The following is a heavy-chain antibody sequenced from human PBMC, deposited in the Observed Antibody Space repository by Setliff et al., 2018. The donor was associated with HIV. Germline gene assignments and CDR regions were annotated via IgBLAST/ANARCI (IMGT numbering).Heavy chain of an antibody. D-gene: IGHD2-15*01. Sequence: ASVKVSCKASGGNFSKHAVSWVRQARGQGLEWVGGMIPIFNRAEYAQKFQGRVTIITDKSTTTSYMELRSLRLEDTAVYYCARDSGESNFFGTGDAFDVWGQGTMVTVSS. CDR3: ARDSGESNFFGTGDAFDV. CDR1: GGNFSKHA. CDR2: MIPIFNRA. V-gene: IGHV1-69*05. J-gene: IGHJ3*01.